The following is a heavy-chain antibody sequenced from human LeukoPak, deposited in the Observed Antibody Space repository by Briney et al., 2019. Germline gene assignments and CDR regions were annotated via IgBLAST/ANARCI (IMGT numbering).Heavy chain of an antibody. CDR1: GYSFTDYY. J-gene: IGHJ1*01. CDR3: ARGYYDSSDFDYFQH. CDR2: INPNSGDT. V-gene: IGHV1-2*02. Sequence: VASVKVSCKASGYSFTDYYMHWVRQAPGQGLEWMGWINPNSGDTNFAQKFQGRVTMTRDTSISTVYMELSRLRSDDTAVFYCARGYYDSSDFDYFQHWGQGTLVTVSS. D-gene: IGHD3-22*01.